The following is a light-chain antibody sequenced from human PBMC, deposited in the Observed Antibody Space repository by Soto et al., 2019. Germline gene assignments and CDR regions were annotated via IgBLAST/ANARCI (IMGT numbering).Light chain of an antibody. CDR1: QSVLYSSNNKNY. CDR3: QQYYRAPWT. J-gene: IGKJ1*01. CDR2: WAS. V-gene: IGKV4-1*01. Sequence: DIVMTQSPDSLAVSLGERATINCQSSQSVLYSSNNKNYLAWYQQKPGQPPKLLIYWASTREAGVPDRFSGSGSATGFTLTINPLQAEDVAVYYCQQYYRAPWTFGQGTKVEVK.